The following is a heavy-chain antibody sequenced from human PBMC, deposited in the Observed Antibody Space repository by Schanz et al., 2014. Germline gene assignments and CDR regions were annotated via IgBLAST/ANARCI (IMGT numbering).Heavy chain of an antibody. Sequence: QVHLVQSGAEVKKPGVSVKVSCQASGYTFTGYYIHWVRQAPGQGLEWMGWINPNSGETNYEQKFKGRVTLTSDTSISTAFMELSGLTSDDTATYFCARARYTGYDCSGYWGQGTLLIVSS. D-gene: IGHD5-12*01. V-gene: IGHV1-2*02. CDR2: INPNSGET. CDR1: GYTFTGYY. CDR3: ARARYTGYDCSGY. J-gene: IGHJ4*02.